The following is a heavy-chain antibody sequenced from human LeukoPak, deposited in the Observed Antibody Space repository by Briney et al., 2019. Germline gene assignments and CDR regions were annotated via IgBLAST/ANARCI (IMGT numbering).Heavy chain of an antibody. V-gene: IGHV3-23*01. Sequence: PGGSLRLSGVVSGITLSNYGMSWVRQAPGKGLEWVAGISDRGGSTNYADSVKGRFTISRDNSKNTLYLQMNSLRAEDTAVYYCAKEKLVRYWDWFDPWGQGTLVTVSS. J-gene: IGHJ5*02. CDR2: ISDRGGST. D-gene: IGHD3-9*01. CDR1: GITLSNYG. CDR3: AKEKLVRYWDWFDP.